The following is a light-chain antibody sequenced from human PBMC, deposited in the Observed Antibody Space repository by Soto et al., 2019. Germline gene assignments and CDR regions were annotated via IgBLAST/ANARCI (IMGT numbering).Light chain of an antibody. Sequence: DIQMTQSPSTLSVSVGDRVTITCRASQGISSWLAWYQQKPEKAPKSLIYVASSLQSGVPSRFSGSGSGTDFTLTISSVQPEDSVTYYCQQFNSYPYTFGQGTKLEIK. J-gene: IGKJ2*01. V-gene: IGKV1D-16*01. CDR2: VAS. CDR3: QQFNSYPYT. CDR1: QGISSW.